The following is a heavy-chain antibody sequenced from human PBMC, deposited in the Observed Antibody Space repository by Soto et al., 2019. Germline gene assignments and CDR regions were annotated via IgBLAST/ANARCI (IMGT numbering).Heavy chain of an antibody. CDR1: GPSISGHY. Sequence: PSETLSLTCSVSGPSISGHYWNWFRQPAGKRLEWIGRIDASGNSNYNPSLKSRVTMSVDTSKKQFSLKVTSVTAADTAVYYCARYSSNWFQTEGMDVWGQGTTVTVSS. J-gene: IGHJ6*02. D-gene: IGHD6-13*01. CDR3: ARYSSNWFQTEGMDV. CDR2: IDASGNS. V-gene: IGHV4-4*07.